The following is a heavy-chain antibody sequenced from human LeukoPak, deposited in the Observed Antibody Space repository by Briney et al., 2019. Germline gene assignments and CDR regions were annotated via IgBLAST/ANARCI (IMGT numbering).Heavy chain of an antibody. J-gene: IGHJ3*02. V-gene: IGHV3-30-3*01. Sequence: QTGGSLRLSCAASGFTFSSYAMHWVRQAPGKGLEWVAVISYDRSNKYYADSVKGRFTISRDNSKNTLYLQMNSLRAEDTAVYYCATRAPHYDVLTGYPGGAFDIWGQGTMVTVSS. CDR3: ATRAPHYDVLTGYPGGAFDI. D-gene: IGHD3-9*01. CDR2: ISYDRSNK. CDR1: GFTFSSYA.